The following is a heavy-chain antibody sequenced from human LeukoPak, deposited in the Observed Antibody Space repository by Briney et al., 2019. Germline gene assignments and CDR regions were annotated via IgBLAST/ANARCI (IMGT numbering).Heavy chain of an antibody. CDR3: AKEGYTAYGAFDY. D-gene: IGHD5-12*01. V-gene: IGHV3-21*01. Sequence: GGSLRLSCVASGFTFSSCTMNWVRQAPGKGLEWVSSISSSSNIYYVDSVKGRFTIPRDNSKNTLHLQMNSLRTEDTAVYYCAKEGYTAYGAFDYWGQGTLVTVSS. J-gene: IGHJ4*02. CDR2: ISSSSNI. CDR1: GFTFSSCT.